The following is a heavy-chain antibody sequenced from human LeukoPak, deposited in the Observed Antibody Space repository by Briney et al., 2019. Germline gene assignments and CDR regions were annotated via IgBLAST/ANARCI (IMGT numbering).Heavy chain of an antibody. CDR2: ISYDGSNK. D-gene: IGHD4-17*01. CDR3: ARGYHGDYSEYFQH. J-gene: IGHJ1*01. V-gene: IGHV3-30-3*01. CDR1: GFTFSSYA. Sequence: GRSLRLSCAASGFTFSSYAMHWVRQAPGEGLEWVAVISYDGSNKYYADSVKGRFTISRDNAKNSLYLQMNSLRAEDTAVYYCARGYHGDYSEYFQHWGQGTLVTVSS.